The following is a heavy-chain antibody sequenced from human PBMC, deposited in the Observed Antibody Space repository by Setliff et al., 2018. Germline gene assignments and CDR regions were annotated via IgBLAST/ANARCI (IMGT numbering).Heavy chain of an antibody. CDR1: GASISSSRDY. D-gene: IGHD2-21*02. J-gene: IGHJ4*02. Sequence: PSETLSLTCTVSGASISSSRDYWGWIRQPPGKGLEWIGSIYYSGSTYYNPSLKSRVTISVDTSKNQFSLRLNSVTAADTALYYCARHRSVTSISPHFDLWGRGARVTVSS. CDR3: ARHRSVTSISPHFDL. CDR2: IYYSGST. V-gene: IGHV4-39*01.